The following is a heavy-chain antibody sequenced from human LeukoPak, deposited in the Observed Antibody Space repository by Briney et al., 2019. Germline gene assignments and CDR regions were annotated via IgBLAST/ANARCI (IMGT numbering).Heavy chain of an antibody. CDR3: AEVFGGEGNNYHYYYSWDF. D-gene: IGHD3-16*01. CDR1: GYTFTGYY. V-gene: IGHV1-2*02. J-gene: IGHJ6*03. CDR2: INPNSGGT. Sequence: GASVKVSCKASGYTFTGYYMHWVRQAPGQGLEWMGWINPNSGGTNYAQKFQGRVTMTRDTSISTAYMELSRLRSDDTAVYYCAEVFGGEGNNYHYYYSWDFWGKGTTVTVSS.